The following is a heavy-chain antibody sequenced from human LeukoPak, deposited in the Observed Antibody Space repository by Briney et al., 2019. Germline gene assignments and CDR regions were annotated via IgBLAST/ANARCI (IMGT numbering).Heavy chain of an antibody. D-gene: IGHD1-1*01. CDR1: GFTFSSYS. CDR2: ISSSSSYI. Sequence: GGSLRLSCAASGFTFSSYSMNWVRQAPGKGLEWVSSISSSSSYIYYAGSVKGRFTISRDNAKNSLYLQMNSLRAEDTAVYYCARDGMLDWNDVLGGWGQGTLVTVSS. J-gene: IGHJ4*02. V-gene: IGHV3-21*01. CDR3: ARDGMLDWNDVLGG.